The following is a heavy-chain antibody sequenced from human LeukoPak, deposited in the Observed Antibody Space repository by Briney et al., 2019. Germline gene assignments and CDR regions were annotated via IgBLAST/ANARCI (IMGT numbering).Heavy chain of an antibody. CDR2: ISGSGGST. Sequence: PGGSLRLSCAASGFTFSSYAMSWVRQAPGKGLEWVSTISGSGGSTYYADSVKGRFTISRDNSKNTLYLQMNSLRAEDTAVYYCAKEYYDFWSGYSFMDVWGKGTTVTVSS. CDR1: GFTFSSYA. CDR3: AKEYYDFWSGYSFMDV. J-gene: IGHJ6*04. V-gene: IGHV3-23*01. D-gene: IGHD3-3*01.